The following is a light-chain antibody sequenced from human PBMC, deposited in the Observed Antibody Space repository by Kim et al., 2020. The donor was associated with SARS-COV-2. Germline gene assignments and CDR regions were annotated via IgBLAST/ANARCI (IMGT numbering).Light chain of an antibody. Sequence: SYELTQPPSVSVAPGKTASITCGADDIGSKSVHWYQQKPGQAPVLVIYYDVDRPSGIPERFSGSNSGNTATLTISRVEAGDEADYYCQVWDVTTDHVVFG. V-gene: IGLV3-21*04. CDR3: QVWDVTTDHVV. CDR2: YDV. CDR1: DIGSKS. J-gene: IGLJ3*02.